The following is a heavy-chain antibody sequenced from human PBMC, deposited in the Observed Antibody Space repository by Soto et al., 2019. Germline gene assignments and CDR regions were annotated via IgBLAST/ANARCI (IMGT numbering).Heavy chain of an antibody. J-gene: IGHJ5*02. Sequence: PGGSLRLSCAASGFTFSSYAMSWVRQAPGKGLEWVSAISGSGGSTYYADSVKGRFTISRDNSKNTLYLQMSSLRAEDTAVYYCAKVLGLPRWFDPWGQGTLVTVSS. CDR1: GFTFSSYA. D-gene: IGHD5-18*01. V-gene: IGHV3-23*01. CDR3: AKVLGLPRWFDP. CDR2: ISGSGGST.